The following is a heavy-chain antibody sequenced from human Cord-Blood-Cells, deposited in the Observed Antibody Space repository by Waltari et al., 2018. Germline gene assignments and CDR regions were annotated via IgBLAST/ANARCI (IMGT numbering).Heavy chain of an antibody. CDR1: GYTFTSYA. Sequence: QVQLVQSGAEVKKPGASVKVSCKASGYTFTSYAMHWVRQAPGQRLEWMGWINAGNGNTKYSQKFQGRVTITRDTSASTAYMELSSLRSEDTAVYYCAKPVTYSGYDFDYWGQGTLVTVSS. D-gene: IGHD5-12*01. V-gene: IGHV1-3*01. J-gene: IGHJ4*02. CDR2: INAGNGNT. CDR3: AKPVTYSGYDFDY.